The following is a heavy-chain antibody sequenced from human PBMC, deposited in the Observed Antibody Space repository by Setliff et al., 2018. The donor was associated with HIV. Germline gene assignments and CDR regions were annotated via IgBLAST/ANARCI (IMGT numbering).Heavy chain of an antibody. V-gene: IGHV4-31*03. CDR3: VNPSGAMGDFDS. CDR2: IYYSGST. J-gene: IGHJ4*02. Sequence: SETLSLTCTVSGGSISSGGYYWSWIRQHPGKGLEWIGYIYYSGSTYYNPSLKSRVTISVDTSKNQFSLKLSSVTAADTAVYYCVNPSGAMGDFDSWGQGTLVTGSS. CDR1: GGSISSGGYY. D-gene: IGHD3-16*01.